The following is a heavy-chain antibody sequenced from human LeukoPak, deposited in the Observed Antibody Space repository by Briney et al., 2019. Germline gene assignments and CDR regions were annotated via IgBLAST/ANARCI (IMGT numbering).Heavy chain of an antibody. J-gene: IGHJ4*02. CDR2: LYHSGTP. CDR3: ASYNSGYRFDY. CDR1: GYSISSDYYSSDYY. V-gene: IGHV4-38-2*01. D-gene: IGHD3-22*01. Sequence: SQTLSLTCAVSGYSISSDYYSSDYYWGWIRKPPGKGLERIASLYHSGTPYYNPSLKSRVVISVDTSKNQFSSKLTSVTAADTVVYYRASYNSGYRFDYWGQGGLVTVSS.